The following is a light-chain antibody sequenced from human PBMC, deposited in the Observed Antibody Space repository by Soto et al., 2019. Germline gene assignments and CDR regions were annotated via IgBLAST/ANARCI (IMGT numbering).Light chain of an antibody. CDR2: EVN. CDR1: SSDVGGYNY. Sequence: QSVLTQPPSASGSPGQSVAIYCTGTSSDVGGYNYVSWYQQHPAKAPKLMIYEVNKRPSGVPDRFSGSKSGNTASLSVSGLQAEDEADYYCSSYAGSSNVFGTGTKLTVL. CDR3: SSYAGSSNV. J-gene: IGLJ1*01. V-gene: IGLV2-8*01.